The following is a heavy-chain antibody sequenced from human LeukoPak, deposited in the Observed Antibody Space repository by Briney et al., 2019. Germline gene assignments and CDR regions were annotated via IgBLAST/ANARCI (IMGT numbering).Heavy chain of an antibody. CDR1: GGSITNYY. CDR2: IYYSGST. D-gene: IGHD1-1*01. V-gene: IGHV4-59*01. CDR3: ARTEPSGTTSH. J-gene: IGHJ4*02. Sequence: PSETLSLTCTVPGGSITNYYWSWIRQPPGKGLDWIGYIYYSGSTNYNPSLKSRVTLSVDTSRNQFSLSLRSMTAADTAVYYCARTEPSGTTSHWGQGTLVTVSS.